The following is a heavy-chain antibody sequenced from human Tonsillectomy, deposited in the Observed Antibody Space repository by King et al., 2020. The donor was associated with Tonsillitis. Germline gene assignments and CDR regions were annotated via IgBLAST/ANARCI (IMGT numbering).Heavy chain of an antibody. D-gene: IGHD6-13*01. Sequence: QLQESGPGLVKPSETLSLTCTVSGGSISSYYWSWIRQPPGKGLEWIGYIYYSGSTNYNPSLKSRVTISVDTSKNQFSLKLSSVTAADTAVYYCARGGQQLETSNYGMNVGAQGTTVTVSS. CDR1: GGSISSYY. CDR2: IYYSGST. CDR3: ARGGQQLETSNYGMNV. V-gene: IGHV4-59*08. J-gene: IGHJ6*02.